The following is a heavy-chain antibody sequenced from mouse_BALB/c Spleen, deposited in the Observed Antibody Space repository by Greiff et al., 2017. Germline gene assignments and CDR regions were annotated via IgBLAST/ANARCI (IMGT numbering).Heavy chain of an antibody. D-gene: IGHD2-1*01. CDR3: ARGDYGNYGAMDY. CDR1: GFNIKDTY. V-gene: IGHV14-3*02. J-gene: IGHJ4*01. Sequence: EVQLQQSGAELVKPGASVKLSCTASGFNIKDTYMHWVKQRPEQGLEWIGRIDPANGNTKYDPKFQGKATITADTSSNTAYLQLSSLTSEDTAVYYCARGDYGNYGAMDYWGQGTSVTVSS. CDR2: IDPANGNT.